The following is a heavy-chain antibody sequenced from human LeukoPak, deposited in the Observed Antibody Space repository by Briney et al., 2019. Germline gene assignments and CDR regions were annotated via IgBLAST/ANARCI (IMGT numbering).Heavy chain of an antibody. CDR3: TRDKDWSYDY. CDR1: GFTFGDHG. Sequence: PGGSLRLSRTASGFTFGDHGMGWVRQAPEKGLEWVGFIRRKVYGGTTEYAASVRGRFSISRDDSKSIAYLEMNSLKTEDTAVYYCTRDKDWSYDYWGQGTLVTVSS. D-gene: IGHD3/OR15-3a*01. V-gene: IGHV3-49*04. J-gene: IGHJ4*02. CDR2: IRRKVYGGTT.